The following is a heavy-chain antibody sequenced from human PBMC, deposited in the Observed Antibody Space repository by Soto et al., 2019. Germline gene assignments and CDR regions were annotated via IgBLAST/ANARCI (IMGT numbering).Heavy chain of an antibody. CDR1: GFTVSSNY. J-gene: IGHJ4*02. CDR2: IYSGGTT. V-gene: IGHV3-66*01. D-gene: IGHD5-18*01. Sequence: EVQLVESGGGLVQPGGSLRVSCAASGFTVSSNYMSWVRQAPGKGLEWVSVIYSGGTTYYAGSVKGRFTISSDNSRIKLYFQMNSLRAEHTAVYYCVRNTGWDTPMVHWGQGTLVTVSS. CDR3: VRNTGWDTPMVH.